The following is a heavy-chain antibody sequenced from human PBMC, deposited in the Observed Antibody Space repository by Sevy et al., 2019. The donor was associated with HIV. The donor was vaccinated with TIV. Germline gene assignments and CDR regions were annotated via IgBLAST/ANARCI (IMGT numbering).Heavy chain of an antibody. CDR2: IKVDGSES. D-gene: IGHD2-2*01. CDR1: GFTFSSSW. V-gene: IGHV3-7*04. CDR3: ARVIVAVAGGNDYFDY. J-gene: IGHJ4*02. Sequence: GGSLRLSCLVSGFTFSSSWMMWARQAPGKGLERVANIKVDGSESYYVDTVKGRFTISRDKAKNSLFLQMDGLRAEDTAVYYCARVIVAVAGGNDYFDYWGQGILVTVSS.